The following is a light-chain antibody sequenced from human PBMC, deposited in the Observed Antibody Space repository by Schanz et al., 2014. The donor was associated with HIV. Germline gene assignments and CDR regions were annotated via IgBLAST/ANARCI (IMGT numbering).Light chain of an antibody. Sequence: DIQMTQSPSSLSASVGDRVTITCRASQSISNHLNWYQQKPGKAPKLLIYAASSLQSGVPPRFSGSGSGTDFTLTISSLQPEDFATYSCQQSDSIPWTFGQGTKVEIK. CDR2: AAS. CDR1: QSISNH. V-gene: IGKV1-39*01. CDR3: QQSDSIPWT. J-gene: IGKJ1*01.